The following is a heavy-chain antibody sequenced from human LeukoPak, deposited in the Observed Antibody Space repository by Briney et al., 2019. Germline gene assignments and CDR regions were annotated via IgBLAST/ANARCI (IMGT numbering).Heavy chain of an antibody. V-gene: IGHV4-4*07. CDR3: ARKDGDY. Sequence: PSETLSLTCTVSGASINAFHWTWFRQPAGKGLEWIGLIYSSGRSLLNPSLKSRVAMSVDLTKNQLSLKLTSVTAADTAMYYCARKDGDYWGRGTLVAVSS. J-gene: IGHJ4*02. CDR2: IYSSGRS. CDR1: GASINAFH.